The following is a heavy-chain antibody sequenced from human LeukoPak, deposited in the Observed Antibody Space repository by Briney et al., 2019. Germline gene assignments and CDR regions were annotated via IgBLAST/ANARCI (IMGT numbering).Heavy chain of an antibody. Sequence: ASVKVSCKASGGTFSSYAISWVRQAPGQGLEWMGWISAYNGNTNYAQKLQGRVTMTTDTSTSTAYMELRSLRSDDTAVYYCARAPHSYYDSSEPEYYFDYWGQGTLVTVSS. CDR1: GGTFSSYA. CDR3: ARAPHSYYDSSEPEYYFDY. D-gene: IGHD3-22*01. CDR2: ISAYNGNT. J-gene: IGHJ4*02. V-gene: IGHV1-18*01.